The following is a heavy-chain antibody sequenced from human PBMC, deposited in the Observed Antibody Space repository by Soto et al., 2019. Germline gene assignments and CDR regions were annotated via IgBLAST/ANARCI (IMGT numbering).Heavy chain of an antibody. V-gene: IGHV4-39*01. CDR2: IYYSGST. CDR3: ARSVPAAICHMAFDI. D-gene: IGHD2-2*01. Sequence: SETLSLTCTGSGGSISSSSYYWGWIRQPPGKGLEWIGSIYYSGSTYYNPSLKSRVTISVDTSKNQFSLKLSSVTAADTAVYYCARSVPAAICHMAFDIWGQGTMVTVSS. CDR1: GGSISSSSYY. J-gene: IGHJ3*02.